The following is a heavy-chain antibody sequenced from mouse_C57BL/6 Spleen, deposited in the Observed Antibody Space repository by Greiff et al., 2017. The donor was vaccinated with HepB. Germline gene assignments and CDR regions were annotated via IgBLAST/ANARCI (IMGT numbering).Heavy chain of an antibody. CDR2: IRNKANGYTT. J-gene: IGHJ2*01. D-gene: IGHD1-1*02. CDR3: ARWGYYGDFDY. CDR1: GFTFTDYY. Sequence: EVKVVESGGGLVQPGGSLSLSCAASGFTFTDYYMSWVRQPPGKALEWLGFIRNKANGYTTEYSASVKGRFTISRDNSQSILYLQMNALRAEDSATYYCARWGYYGDFDYWGQGTTLTVSS. V-gene: IGHV7-3*01.